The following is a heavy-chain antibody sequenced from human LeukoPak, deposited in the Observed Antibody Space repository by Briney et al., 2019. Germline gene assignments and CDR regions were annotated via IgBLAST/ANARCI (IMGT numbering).Heavy chain of an antibody. CDR3: ARDRTAMVSGWFDP. Sequence: ASVKVSCKASGYTFTSYGISWVRQAPGQGLEWMGWINPNSGGTNYAQKFQGRVTMTRDTSISTAYMELSRLRSDDTAVYYCARDRTAMVSGWFDPWGQGTLVTVSS. CDR1: GYTFTSYG. J-gene: IGHJ5*02. CDR2: INPNSGGT. V-gene: IGHV1-2*02. D-gene: IGHD5-18*01.